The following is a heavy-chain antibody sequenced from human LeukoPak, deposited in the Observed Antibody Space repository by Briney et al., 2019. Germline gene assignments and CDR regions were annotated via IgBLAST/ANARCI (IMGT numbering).Heavy chain of an antibody. V-gene: IGHV3-30*02. J-gene: IGHJ4*02. D-gene: IGHD3-10*01. Sequence: PGGSLRLSCAASGFTFSSYGMHCVRQAPGKGLEWVAFIRYDGSNKYYADSVKGRFTICRDNSKNTLYLQMNSLRAEDTAVYYCMSGVRGVPVWGQGTLVSVSS. CDR2: IRYDGSNK. CDR1: GFTFSSYG. CDR3: MSGVRGVPV.